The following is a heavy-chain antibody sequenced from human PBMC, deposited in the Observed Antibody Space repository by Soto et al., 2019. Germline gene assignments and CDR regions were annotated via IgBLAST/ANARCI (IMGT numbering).Heavy chain of an antibody. V-gene: IGHV3-23*01. Sequence: GWSLRLSCAASGFTFSSYAMSWVRQAPGKGLEWVSAISGSGGSTYYADSVKGRFTISRDNSKNTLYLQMNSLRAEDTAVYYCAKAELGGDYHGMDVWGQGTTVTVSS. CDR2: ISGSGGST. CDR1: GFTFSSYA. J-gene: IGHJ6*02. D-gene: IGHD7-27*01. CDR3: AKAELGGDYHGMDV.